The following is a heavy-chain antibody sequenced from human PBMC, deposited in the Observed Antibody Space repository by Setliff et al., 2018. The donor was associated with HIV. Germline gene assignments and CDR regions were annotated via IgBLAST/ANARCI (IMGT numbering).Heavy chain of an antibody. D-gene: IGHD1-1*01. CDR3: ARHLQAFDI. V-gene: IGHV4-38-2*01. Sequence: SETLSLTCAVSGYSISGGYYWGWIRQPPGKGLEWVGSIFHSGGIYYNPSLKSRVTISGDTSKNKLSLKLTSVTAADTAVYYCARHLQAFDIWGHGTMVTVSS. CDR2: IFHSGGI. J-gene: IGHJ3*02. CDR1: GYSISGGYY.